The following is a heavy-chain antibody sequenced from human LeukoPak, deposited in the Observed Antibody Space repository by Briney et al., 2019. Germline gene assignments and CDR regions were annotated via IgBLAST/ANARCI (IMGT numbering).Heavy chain of an antibody. D-gene: IGHD6-13*01. CDR3: TRVTPESSSWYRPFDY. Sequence: SETLSLTCAVYGGSFSGYYWSWIRQPPGKGLEWIGEINHSGSTNYNPSLKSRVTISVDTSKNQFSLKLSSVTAADTAVYYCTRVTPESSSWYRPFDYWGQGTQVTVSS. CDR1: GGSFSGYY. CDR2: INHSGST. V-gene: IGHV4-34*01. J-gene: IGHJ4*02.